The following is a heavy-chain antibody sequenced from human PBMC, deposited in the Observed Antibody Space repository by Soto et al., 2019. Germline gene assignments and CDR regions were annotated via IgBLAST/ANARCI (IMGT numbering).Heavy chain of an antibody. Sequence: ASVKVSCKASGYTFTSYYMHWVRQAPGQGLEWMGIINPSGGSTSYAQKFQGRVTMTRDTSTSTVYMELSSLRSEDMEAYGSGPYYYYGMDVWGQGTTVTVSS. J-gene: IGHJ6*02. D-gene: IGHD3-10*01. V-gene: IGHV1-46*01. CDR1: GYTFTSYY. CDR2: INPSGGST. CDR3: GPYYYYGMDV.